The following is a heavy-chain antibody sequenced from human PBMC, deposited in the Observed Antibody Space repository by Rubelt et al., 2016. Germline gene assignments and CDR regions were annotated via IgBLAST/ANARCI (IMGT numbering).Heavy chain of an antibody. D-gene: IGHD6-13*01. CDR2: IYPGDSDT. J-gene: IGHJ4*02. V-gene: IGHV5-51*03. CDR3: ARLFPQIAAAGY. CDR1: GYSFTSYW. Sequence: EVQLVQSGAEVKKPGESLKISCKVSGYSFTSYWIGWVRQMPGKGLDWMGIIYPGDSDTRYSPSLQGKVTTSADKSISTAYLHWSSLKASDTAMYYCARLFPQIAAAGYWGQGTLVTVSS.